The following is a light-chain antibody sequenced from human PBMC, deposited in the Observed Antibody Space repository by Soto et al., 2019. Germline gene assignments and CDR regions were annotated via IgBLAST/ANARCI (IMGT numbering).Light chain of an antibody. CDR2: DAS. V-gene: IGKV3-15*01. CDR3: QHYKTWPLS. J-gene: IGKJ4*01. Sequence: IVMTQSPATLSVSPGERATLSCRASQSIGSTLAWYQQKPGQTPRLLIYDASTRATGIPARFSGIGSGTEFTLIISSLQSEDCAVYYCQHYKTWPLSFGGGTKVEI. CDR1: QSIGST.